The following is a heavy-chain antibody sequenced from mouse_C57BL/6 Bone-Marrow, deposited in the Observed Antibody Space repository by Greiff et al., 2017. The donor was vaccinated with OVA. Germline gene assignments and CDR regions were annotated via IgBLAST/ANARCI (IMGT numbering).Heavy chain of an antibody. CDR1: GFTFTDYY. Sequence: EVQLVEPGGGLVQPGGSLSLSCAASGFTFTDYYMSSVRQPPGKALEWLGFIRNKANGYTTEYSAYVKGRFTISRDNCQSILYLQMNAMRAEDSATYYCARYRRYFDYWGQGTTLTVCS. CDR3: ARYRRYFDY. CDR2: IRNKANGYTT. V-gene: IGHV7-3*01. J-gene: IGHJ2*01.